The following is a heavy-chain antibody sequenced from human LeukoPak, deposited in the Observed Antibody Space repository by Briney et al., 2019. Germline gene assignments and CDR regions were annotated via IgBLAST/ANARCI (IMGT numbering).Heavy chain of an antibody. CDR1: GFTFSSYH. CDR3: VAWGNSGNS. J-gene: IGHJ3*01. D-gene: IGHD1-26*01. Sequence: NPGGSLRLSCAVSGFTFSSYHMNWVRQAPGKGLEWVSSISSGSNYIYYADSVKGRFTISRDNAKNSLYLQMNGLRAEDTAVYYCVAWGNSGNSWGQGTMVIVSS. CDR2: ISSGSNYI. V-gene: IGHV3-21*06.